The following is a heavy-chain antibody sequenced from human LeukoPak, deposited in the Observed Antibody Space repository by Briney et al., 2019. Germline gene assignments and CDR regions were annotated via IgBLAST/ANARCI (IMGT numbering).Heavy chain of an antibody. CDR2: IRYDGSNK. D-gene: IGHD3-10*01. J-gene: IGHJ4*02. V-gene: IGHV3-30*02. CDR3: ANLATALRGVRAY. CDR1: GFTFSSYG. Sequence: GGSLRLSCAASGFTFSSYGMHWVRQAPGKGLEWVAFIRYDGSNKYYADSVKGRFTISRDNSKNTLYLQMNSLRAEDTAVYYCANLATALRGVRAYWGQGTLVTVSS.